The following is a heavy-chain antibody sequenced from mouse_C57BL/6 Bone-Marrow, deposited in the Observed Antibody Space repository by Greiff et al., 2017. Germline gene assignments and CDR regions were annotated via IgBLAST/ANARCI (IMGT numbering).Heavy chain of an antibody. CDR2: IYPGDGDT. CDR3: ASGGDDAWFAY. V-gene: IGHV1-82*01. CDR1: GYAFSSSW. J-gene: IGHJ3*01. Sequence: QVQLQQSGPELVKPGASVKISCTASGYAFSSSWMNWVKQRPGQGLEWIGRIYPGDGDTNYNGKFKGKATLTADTSSSTAYMQLSSLTSEDSAVYFCASGGDDAWFAYWGQGTLVTVSA. D-gene: IGHD2-2*01.